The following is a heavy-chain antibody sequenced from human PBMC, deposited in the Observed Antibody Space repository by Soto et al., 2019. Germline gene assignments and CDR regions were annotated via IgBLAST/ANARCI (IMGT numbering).Heavy chain of an antibody. D-gene: IGHD1-26*01. V-gene: IGHV4-4*02. CDR3: ASGNRESFAFDY. CDR1: GDSISTRNW. CDR2: IYYTGTT. J-gene: IGHJ4*02. Sequence: QVQLLESGPGLVKPSGTLSFTCAVSGDSISTRNWWSWVRQSPGKGLEWIGEIYYTGTTNYNPSLKTRVTISLDKSQKQVSLKLSSVTAADTAMYYCASGNRESFAFDYWGRGTLVTVSS.